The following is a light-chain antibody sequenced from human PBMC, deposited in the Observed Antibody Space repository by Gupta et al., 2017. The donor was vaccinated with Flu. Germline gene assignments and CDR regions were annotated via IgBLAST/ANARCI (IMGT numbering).Light chain of an antibody. CDR2: KAS. Sequence: GDKVTIACRASQNIVGWLAWYQQKPGKAPKLLIYKASTLDSGVPSRFSGSGSGTEFTLTISSLQPDDFATYYCQQYNSYVSFGGGTKVEIK. J-gene: IGKJ4*01. CDR3: QQYNSYVS. V-gene: IGKV1-5*03. CDR1: QNIVGW.